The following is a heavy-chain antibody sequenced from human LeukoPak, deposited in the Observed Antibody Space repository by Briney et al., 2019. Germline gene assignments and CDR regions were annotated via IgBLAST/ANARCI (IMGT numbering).Heavy chain of an antibody. V-gene: IGHV1-8*01. CDR1: GYTFTSYD. D-gene: IGHD2-15*01. Sequence: GASVKVSCKASGYTFTSYDINWVRQATGQGLEWMGWMNPNSGNTGYAQKFQARVSMTRNTSISTAYVELSSLRSEDTAVYYCTRGLVVLSATSWAFDIWGQGTMVTVSS. J-gene: IGHJ3*02. CDR2: MNPNSGNT. CDR3: TRGLVVLSATSWAFDI.